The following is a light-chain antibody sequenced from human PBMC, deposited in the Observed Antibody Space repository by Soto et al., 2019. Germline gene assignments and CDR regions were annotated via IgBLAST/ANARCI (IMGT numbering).Light chain of an antibody. V-gene: IGKV1-39*01. CDR1: QSVTNF. CDR2: AAS. CDR3: QQTYSTPQVT. Sequence: DIQMTQSPSSLSASVGDRVTITCRASQSVTNFLNWYQQKPGKAPHLLIYAASALQSGVPSRFSGSGSGTDFTLTISSLQPDDFATYYCQQTYSTPQVTFGPGTKVDIK. J-gene: IGKJ3*01.